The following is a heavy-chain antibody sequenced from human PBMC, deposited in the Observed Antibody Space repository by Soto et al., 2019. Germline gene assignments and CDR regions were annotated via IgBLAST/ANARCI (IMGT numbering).Heavy chain of an antibody. CDR3: ARDGWSGDIVVVPALTFYYYYGMDV. J-gene: IGHJ6*02. CDR1: GFTFSSYS. V-gene: IGHV3-48*02. CDR2: ISSSSSTI. Sequence: GGSLRLSCAASGFTFSSYSMNWVRQAPGKGLEWVSYISSSSSTIYYADSVKGRFTISRDNAKNSLYLQMNSLRDEDTAVYYCARDGWSGDIVVVPALTFYYYYGMDVWGQGTTVTVSS. D-gene: IGHD2-2*01.